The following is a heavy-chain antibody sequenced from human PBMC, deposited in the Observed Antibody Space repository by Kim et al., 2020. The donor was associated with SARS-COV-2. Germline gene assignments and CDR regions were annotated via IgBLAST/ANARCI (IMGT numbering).Heavy chain of an antibody. CDR3: ARDVYDYIWGSYANGGLGY. CDR1: GFTFSSYG. Sequence: GGSLRLSCAASGFTFSSYGMHWVRQAPGKGLEWVAVIWYDGSNKYYADSVKGRFTISRDNSKNTLYLQMNSLRAEDTAVYYCARDVYDYIWGSYANGGLGYWGQGTLVTVSS. V-gene: IGHV3-33*01. CDR2: IWYDGSNK. D-gene: IGHD3-16*01. J-gene: IGHJ4*02.